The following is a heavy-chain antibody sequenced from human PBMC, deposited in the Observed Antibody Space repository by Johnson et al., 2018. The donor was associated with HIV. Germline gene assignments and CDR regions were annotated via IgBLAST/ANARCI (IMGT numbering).Heavy chain of an antibody. CDR2: IYSGGST. D-gene: IGHD6-13*01. CDR1: GFTVSSNY. V-gene: IGHV3-66*02. J-gene: IGHJ3*02. Sequence: EQLVESGGGLVQPGGSLRLSCAASGFTVSSNYMNWVRQAPGKGLEWVSVIYSGGSTYYADSVQGRFTISRDNSKNTVYLQMNSLRAEDTAVYYCARVGQLARTHAFDIWGQGTMVTVSS. CDR3: ARVGQLARTHAFDI.